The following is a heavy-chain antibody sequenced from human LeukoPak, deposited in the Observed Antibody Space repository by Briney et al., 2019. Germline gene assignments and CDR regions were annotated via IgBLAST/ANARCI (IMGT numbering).Heavy chain of an antibody. J-gene: IGHJ6*03. CDR1: GGSISSGGYY. D-gene: IGHD2-8*01. CDR3: AGLVYAIQDYYYYMDV. Sequence: SETLSLTCTVSGGSISSGGYYWSWIRQHPGKGLEWIGYIYYSGSTYYNPSLKSRVTISVDTSKNQFSLKLSSVTAADTAAYYCAGLVYAIQDYYYYMDVWGKGTTVTVSS. V-gene: IGHV4-31*03. CDR2: IYYSGST.